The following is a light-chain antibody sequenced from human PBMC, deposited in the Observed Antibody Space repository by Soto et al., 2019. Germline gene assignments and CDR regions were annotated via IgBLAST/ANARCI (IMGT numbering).Light chain of an antibody. CDR3: QQSYNFPHT. CDR2: AAS. V-gene: IGKV1-39*01. J-gene: IGKJ1*01. Sequence: DIQMTQSPSSLSASVGDEVTITCRASPTIMTYLNWYQLKPGKPPRLLIYAASSLQSGVPSRFSSSGSGTDFTLTINSLQPEDFATYACQQSYNFPHTFGQGTKVEIK. CDR1: PTIMTY.